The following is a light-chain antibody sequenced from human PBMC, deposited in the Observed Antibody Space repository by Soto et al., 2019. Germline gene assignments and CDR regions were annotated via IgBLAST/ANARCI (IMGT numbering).Light chain of an antibody. CDR1: QSVSSTY. CDR3: QQYAGSPPIT. Sequence: EIVLTQSPGTLSLSPGERATLSCRASQSVSSTYLAWYQQKPGQSPRLLIYGASNRATVIPDRFSGSGSGTDCTLTISRLEPEDFAVYYCQQYAGSPPITFGQGTRLEIK. CDR2: GAS. J-gene: IGKJ5*01. V-gene: IGKV3-20*01.